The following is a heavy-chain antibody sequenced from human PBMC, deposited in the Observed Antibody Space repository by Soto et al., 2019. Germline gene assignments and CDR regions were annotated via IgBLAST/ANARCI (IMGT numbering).Heavy chain of an antibody. CDR2: ISGSGDGT. D-gene: IGHD2-8*01. CDR1: GFTFGSHA. CDR3: TRSRRSILMVYGFGGMDV. Sequence: GSLRLSCAASGFTFGSHAMSWVRQAPGKGLEWVSSISGSGDGTYYGDSVKGRFTISRDSSSSTLYLQMDNLRGEDTAVYFCTRSRRSILMVYGFGGMDVWGQGTTVTV. J-gene: IGHJ6*02. V-gene: IGHV3-23*01.